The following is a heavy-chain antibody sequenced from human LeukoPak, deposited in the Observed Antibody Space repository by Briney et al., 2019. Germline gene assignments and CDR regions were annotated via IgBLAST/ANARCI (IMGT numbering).Heavy chain of an antibody. V-gene: IGHV4-31*11. CDR3: ARGERRFLEWLPIDY. J-gene: IGHJ4*02. D-gene: IGHD3-3*01. CDR1: GGSFSGYY. Sequence: SETLSLTCAVYGGSFSGYYWSWIRQHPGKGLEWIGYIYYSGSTYYNPSLKSRVTISVDTSKNQFSLKLSSVTAADTAVYYCARGERRFLEWLPIDYWGQGTLVTVSS. CDR2: IYYSGST.